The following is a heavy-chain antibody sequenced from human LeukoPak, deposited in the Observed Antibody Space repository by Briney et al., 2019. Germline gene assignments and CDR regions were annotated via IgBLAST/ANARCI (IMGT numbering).Heavy chain of an antibody. Sequence: GGSLRLSCAASGFTFGGYTMNWVRQAPGKGLEWVSYISSSSKTIYYADSVKGRFTISRDNAKKSLDLQMNSLRDEDTAVYYCARDHRSGSGSGTQANDYWGQGTLVTVSS. CDR2: ISSSSKTI. J-gene: IGHJ4*02. CDR1: GFTFGGYT. V-gene: IGHV3-48*02. D-gene: IGHD3-10*01. CDR3: ARDHRSGSGSGTQANDY.